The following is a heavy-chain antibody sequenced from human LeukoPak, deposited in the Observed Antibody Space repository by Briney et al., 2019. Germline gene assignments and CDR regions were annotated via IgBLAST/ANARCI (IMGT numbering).Heavy chain of an antibody. J-gene: IGHJ6*04. CDR2: ISSSNHYI. Sequence: GGSLRLSCAASGFTFSSYSMNWARQAPGKGLEWVSSISSSNHYIYYADSVKGRFTISRDNAKNSLYLQMNSLRAEDTAVYYCARRISAEMDVWGKGTTVTVSS. CDR3: ARRISAEMDV. CDR1: GFTFSSYS. V-gene: IGHV3-21*01. D-gene: IGHD3-10*01.